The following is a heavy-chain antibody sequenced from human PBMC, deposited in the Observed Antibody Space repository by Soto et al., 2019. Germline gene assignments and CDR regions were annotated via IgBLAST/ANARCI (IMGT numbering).Heavy chain of an antibody. CDR2: ISFDGTNK. V-gene: IGHV3-30-3*01. CDR1: GFTFSSYA. Sequence: QVQLVESGGGVVQPGRSLRLSCAASGFTFSSYALHWVRQAPGKGLECVAVISFDGTNKYYADSVKGRFTISRDNSKNPLYLQMNSLRDEETALYCCARGLNWNHVQCLDVWGQGTTVTGSS. J-gene: IGHJ6*02. CDR3: ARGLNWNHVQCLDV. D-gene: IGHD1-1*01.